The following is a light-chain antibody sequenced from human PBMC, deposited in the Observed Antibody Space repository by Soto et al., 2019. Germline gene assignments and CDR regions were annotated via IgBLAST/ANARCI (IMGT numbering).Light chain of an antibody. V-gene: IGKV1-5*03. CDR3: QHYNGP. Sequence: DIPMTQSPSTLSASVGDRVTITCRASQTINSSLAWYQQKLGKAPKLLIYKASSLEGGVPSRFSGSGSGTEFTLTISSLQPDDSATYYCQHYNGPFGQGTEVEVK. CDR1: QTINSS. J-gene: IGKJ1*01. CDR2: KAS.